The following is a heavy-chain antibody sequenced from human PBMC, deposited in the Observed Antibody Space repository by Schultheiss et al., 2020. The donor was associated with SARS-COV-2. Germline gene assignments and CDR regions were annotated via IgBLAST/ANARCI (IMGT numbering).Heavy chain of an antibody. J-gene: IGHJ4*02. Sequence: ASVKVSCKVSGATFRICAISWVRQAPGQGLEWMGRINPNSGGTNYAQKFQGRVTMTRDTSISTAYMELSRLRSEDTAVYYCATGRGYSYGLRGERGDYWGQGTLVTVSS. D-gene: IGHD5-18*01. CDR2: INPNSGGT. CDR3: ATGRGYSYGLRGERGDY. V-gene: IGHV1-2*06. CDR1: GATFRICA.